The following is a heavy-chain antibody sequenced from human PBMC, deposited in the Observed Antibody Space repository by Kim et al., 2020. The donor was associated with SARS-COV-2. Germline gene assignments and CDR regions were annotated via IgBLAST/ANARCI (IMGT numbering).Heavy chain of an antibody. Sequence: SETLSLTCTVSGGSISSYYWSWIRQPPGKGLEWIGYIYYSGSTNYNPSLKSRVTISVDTSKNQFSLKLSSVTAADTAVYYCARGPYYYDSSGFSPTYYYYYGMDVWRRGTTVTLSS. V-gene: IGHV4-59*01. CDR3: ARGPYYYDSSGFSPTYYYYYGMDV. CDR2: IYYSGST. D-gene: IGHD3-22*01. CDR1: GGSISSYY. J-gene: IGHJ6*02.